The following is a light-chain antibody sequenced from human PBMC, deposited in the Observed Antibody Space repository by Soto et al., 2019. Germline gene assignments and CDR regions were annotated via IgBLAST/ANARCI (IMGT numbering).Light chain of an antibody. CDR1: QSISTY. CDR2: GAS. Sequence: DIQMTQSPSSLSASVGDRVTITCRASQSISTYLNWYQQKPGRAPSLLIYGASNLQRGVPSRFTGSGSETEFTLTISSLQPEDFAAFYCQQSYISPYTFGQGTKVEIK. V-gene: IGKV1-39*01. J-gene: IGKJ2*01. CDR3: QQSYISPYT.